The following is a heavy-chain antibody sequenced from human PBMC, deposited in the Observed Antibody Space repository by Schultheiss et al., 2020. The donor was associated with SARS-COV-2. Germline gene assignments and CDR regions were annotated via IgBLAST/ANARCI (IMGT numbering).Heavy chain of an antibody. D-gene: IGHD5-18*01. J-gene: IGHJ6*02. CDR2: ISYTGSP. CDR3: ARWPWIQLWRYNYGLDV. V-gene: IGHV4-59*08. Sequence: SETLSLTCAVYGGSFSGYFWTWIRQPPGKGLEWIGYISYTGSPSYNPSLKSRVAISADTSNNQFSLKLRSVTAADTAVYYCARWPWIQLWRYNYGLDVWGQGTTVTVSS. CDR1: GGSFSGYF.